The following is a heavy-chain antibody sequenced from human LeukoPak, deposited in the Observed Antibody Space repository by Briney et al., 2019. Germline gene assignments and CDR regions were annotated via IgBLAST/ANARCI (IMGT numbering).Heavy chain of an antibody. Sequence: SETLSLTCAVYGGSFSGYYWSWIRQPPGKGLEWIGEINHSGSTNYNPSLKSRVTMSVDTSKNQFSLKLSSVTAADTAVYYCARVKRLLWFGELFRGVIDYWGQGTLVTVSS. V-gene: IGHV4-34*01. CDR1: GGSFSGYY. D-gene: IGHD3-10*01. CDR3: ARVKRLLWFGELFRGVIDY. J-gene: IGHJ4*02. CDR2: INHSGST.